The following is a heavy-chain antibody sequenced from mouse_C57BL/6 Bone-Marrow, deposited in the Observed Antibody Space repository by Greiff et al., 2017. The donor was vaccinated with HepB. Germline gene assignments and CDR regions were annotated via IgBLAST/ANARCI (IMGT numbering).Heavy chain of an antibody. J-gene: IGHJ2*01. CDR2: ISNGGGST. Sequence: EVMLVESGGGLVQPGGSLKLSCAASGFTFSDYYMCWVRQTPEKRLEWVAYISNGGGSTYYPDTVKGRFTISRDNAKNTLYLQMSRLKSEDTAMYYCARRGYYGSSFYYFDYWGQGTTLTVSS. V-gene: IGHV5-12*01. CDR3: ARRGYYGSSFYYFDY. CDR1: GFTFSDYY. D-gene: IGHD1-1*01.